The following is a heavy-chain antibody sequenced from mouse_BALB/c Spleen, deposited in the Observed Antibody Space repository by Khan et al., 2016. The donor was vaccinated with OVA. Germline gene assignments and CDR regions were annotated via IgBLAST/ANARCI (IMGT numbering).Heavy chain of an antibody. CDR3: ARRRGNYEAYERDY. CDR1: GFNIKDTY. J-gene: IGHJ4*01. Sequence: VQLKQSGAELVKPGASVKLSCTASGFNIKDTYIHWVKQRPEQGLEWIGRIDPANGNTKYDPKFLGKATITADPSSNTAYLQLSSLTSEDSAGDYCARRRGNYEAYERDYWGQGTSVTVSS. D-gene: IGHD2-1*01. CDR2: IDPANGNT. V-gene: IGHV14-3*02.